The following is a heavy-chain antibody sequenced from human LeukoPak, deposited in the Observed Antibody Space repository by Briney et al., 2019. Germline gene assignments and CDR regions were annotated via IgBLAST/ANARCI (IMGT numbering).Heavy chain of an antibody. CDR2: IYHSGST. CDR3: ARAPPVAGSSDSSGYSDY. V-gene: IGHV4-39*07. CDR1: GGSISSSSYY. J-gene: IGHJ4*02. Sequence: SETLPLTCTVSGGSISSSSYYWGWIRQPSGKGLEWIGSIYHSGSTYYNPSLKSRVTISVDTSKNQFSLKLSSVTAADTAVYYCARAPPVAGSSDSSGYSDYWGQGTLVTVSS. D-gene: IGHD3-22*01.